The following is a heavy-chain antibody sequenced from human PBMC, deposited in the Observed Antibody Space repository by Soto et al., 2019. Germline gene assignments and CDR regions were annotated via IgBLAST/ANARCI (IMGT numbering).Heavy chain of an antibody. CDR2: VWSDGSRE. Sequence: QVHLVESGGGVVQPGRSLRLSCAASGFIFTNHGMHWIRQAPGKGLEWVAVVWSDGSRENYGDSMKGRFTISRDNSKNTVYLQINSLRVDDTATYYCARDPPSSVVGPTGLFDSWGQGTLVIVSS. D-gene: IGHD1-26*01. J-gene: IGHJ4*02. CDR3: ARDPPSSVVGPTGLFDS. CDR1: GFIFTNHG. V-gene: IGHV3-33*01.